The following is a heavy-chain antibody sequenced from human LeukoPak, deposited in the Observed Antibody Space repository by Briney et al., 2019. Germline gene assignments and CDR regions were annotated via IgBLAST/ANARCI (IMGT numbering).Heavy chain of an antibody. Sequence: SETLSLTCTVSGGSISSYYWSWIRQPPGKGLEWIGEINHSGSTNYNPPLKSRVTISVDTSKNQFSLKLSSVTAADTAVYYCARGRGAARTHHFDYWGQGTLVTVSS. CDR3: ARGRGAARTHHFDY. CDR1: GGSISSYY. J-gene: IGHJ4*02. CDR2: INHSGST. V-gene: IGHV4-34*01. D-gene: IGHD6-6*01.